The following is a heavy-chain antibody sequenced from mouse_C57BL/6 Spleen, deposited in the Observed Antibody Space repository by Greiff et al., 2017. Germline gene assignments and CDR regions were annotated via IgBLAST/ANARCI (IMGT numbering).Heavy chain of an antibody. CDR1: GYTFTSYW. V-gene: IGHV1-64*01. CDR2: IHPNSGST. J-gene: IGHJ4*01. D-gene: IGHD2-4*01. Sequence: VQLQQPGAELVKPGASVKLSCKASGYTFTSYWMHWVKQRPGQGLEWIGMIHPNSGSTNYNEKFKSKATLTVDKSSSTAYMQLSSLTSEDSAVYYCARRDDYPYYAMDYWGQGTSVTVSS. CDR3: ARRDDYPYYAMDY.